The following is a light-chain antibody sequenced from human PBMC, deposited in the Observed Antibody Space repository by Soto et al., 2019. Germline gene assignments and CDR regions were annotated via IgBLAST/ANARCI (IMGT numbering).Light chain of an antibody. CDR1: QGIKDY. J-gene: IGKJ1*01. CDR2: GAS. Sequence: EIVMPQAPATLSVSPGERATLSCRASQGIKDYVAWFQQKPGQAPTLLIHGASTRAAAIPARFSGSGSGTEFTLSISSLPSEDFAVYYCQQYNTWSRTFGQGTKVETK. V-gene: IGKV3-15*01. CDR3: QQYNTWSRT.